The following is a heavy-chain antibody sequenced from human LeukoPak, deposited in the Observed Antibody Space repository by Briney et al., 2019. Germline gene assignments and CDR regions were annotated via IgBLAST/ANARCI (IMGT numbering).Heavy chain of an antibody. J-gene: IGHJ4*02. V-gene: IGHV3-21*04. CDR2: ISSSSSYI. CDR3: AKEGFRYNYYFDY. CDR1: GFSFRSYT. D-gene: IGHD1-20*01. Sequence: PGGSLRLSCAASGFSFRSYTMNWVRQAPGKGLEWVSSISSSSSYIYYADSVKGRFTISRDNSKNTLYLQTNSLRAEDTAVYYCAKEGFRYNYYFDYWGQGTLVTVSS.